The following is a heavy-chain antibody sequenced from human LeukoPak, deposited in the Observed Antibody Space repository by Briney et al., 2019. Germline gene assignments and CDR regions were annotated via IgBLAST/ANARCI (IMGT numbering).Heavy chain of an antibody. D-gene: IGHD3-10*01. CDR2: IWYDGSNK. Sequence: PGGSLRLSCAASGFTFSSYGMHWVRQAPGKGLEWVAVIWYDGSNKYYADSVKGRFTISRDNSKNTLYLQMNSLRAEDTAVYYCARDLSPVVRASPMGNWGQGTPVTVSS. J-gene: IGHJ4*02. CDR3: ARDLSPVVRASPMGN. V-gene: IGHV3-33*01. CDR1: GFTFSSYG.